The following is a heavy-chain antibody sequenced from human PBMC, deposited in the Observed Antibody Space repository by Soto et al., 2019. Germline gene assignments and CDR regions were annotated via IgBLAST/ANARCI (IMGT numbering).Heavy chain of an antibody. CDR1: GFTFSSYW. J-gene: IGHJ4*02. V-gene: IGHV3-7*03. D-gene: IGHD6-13*01. CDR2: IKQDGSEK. CDR3: ARDASSSWYGGGVHFDY. Sequence: RRLSCAASGFTFSSYWMSWVRQAPGKGLEWVANIKQDGSEKYYVDSVKGRFTISRDNAKNSLYLQMNSLRAEDTAVYYCARDASSSWYGGGVHFDYWGQGTLVTVSS.